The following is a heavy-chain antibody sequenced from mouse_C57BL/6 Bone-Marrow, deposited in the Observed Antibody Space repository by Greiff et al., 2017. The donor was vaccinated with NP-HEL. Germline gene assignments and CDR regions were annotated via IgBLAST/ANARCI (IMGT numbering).Heavy chain of an antibody. Sequence: EVKLMESGGDLVKPGGSLKLSCAASGFTFSSYGMSWVRQTPDKRLEWVATISSGGSYTYYPDSVKGRFTISRDNAKNTLYLQMSSLKSEDTAMYYGARQGDYDYAMDYWGQGTSVTVSS. D-gene: IGHD2-4*01. CDR1: GFTFSSYG. CDR2: ISSGGSYT. CDR3: ARQGDYDYAMDY. V-gene: IGHV5-6*01. J-gene: IGHJ4*01.